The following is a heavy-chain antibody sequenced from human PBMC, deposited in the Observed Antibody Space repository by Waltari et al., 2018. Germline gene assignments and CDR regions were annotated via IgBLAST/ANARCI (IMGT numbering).Heavy chain of an antibody. V-gene: IGHV1-3*01. J-gene: IGHJ3*02. D-gene: IGHD3-22*01. CDR1: GYTFTSYA. CDR3: ARGPYYYDSSGSWADI. CDR2: INAGNGNT. Sequence: QVQLVQSGAEVKKPGASVKVSCKASGYTFTSYAMHWVHQAPGQRLEWMGWINAGNGNTKYSQKFQGRVTITRDTSASTAYMELSSLRSEDTAVYYCARGPYYYDSSGSWADIWGQGTMVTVSS.